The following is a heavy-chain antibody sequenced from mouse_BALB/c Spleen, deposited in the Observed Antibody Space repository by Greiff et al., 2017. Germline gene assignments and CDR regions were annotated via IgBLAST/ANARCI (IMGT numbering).Heavy chain of an antibody. CDR3: ARGPLYGRDPYFDV. Sequence: QVQLQQSGAELVRPGVSVKISCKGSGYTFTDYAMHWVKQSHAKSLEWIGVISTYYGDASYNQKFKGKATMTVDKSSSTAYMELARLTSEDSAIYYCARGPLYGRDPYFDVWGAGTTVTVSS. D-gene: IGHD1-1*01. J-gene: IGHJ1*01. CDR1: GYTFTDYA. V-gene: IGHV1S137*01. CDR2: ISTYYGDA.